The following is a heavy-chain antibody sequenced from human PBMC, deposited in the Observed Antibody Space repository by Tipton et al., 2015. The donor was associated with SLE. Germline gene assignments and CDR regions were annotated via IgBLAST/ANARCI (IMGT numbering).Heavy chain of an antibody. CDR1: GFTFSDFY. CDR2: CNWSGRST. J-gene: IGHJ6*01. D-gene: IGHD3-10*01. V-gene: IGHV3-20*04. CDR3: VRDYFGSGKYPGGMDV. Sequence: GSLRLPCAASGFTFSDFYMSWVRQAPGKGLEWVSGCNWSGRSTGYADSVKGRFTISRDNAKNSLYLHIDSLRAEDTAMYYCVRDYFGSGKYPGGMDVWGQGTAVTVSS.